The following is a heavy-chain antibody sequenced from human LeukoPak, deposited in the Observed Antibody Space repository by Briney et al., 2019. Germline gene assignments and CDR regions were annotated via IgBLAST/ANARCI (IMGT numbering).Heavy chain of an antibody. CDR2: IKQDGSEK. J-gene: IGHJ5*02. Sequence: GGSLRLSCVPSGFTFSSYWMSWVRQTPGKGLEWVANIKQDGSEKNYVDSVKGRFTISRDNAKNSLYLQMNSLRADDTAVYYCARERGSGSYHLFDPWGQGTLATVSS. V-gene: IGHV3-7*01. D-gene: IGHD3-10*01. CDR3: ARERGSGSYHLFDP. CDR1: GFTFSSYW.